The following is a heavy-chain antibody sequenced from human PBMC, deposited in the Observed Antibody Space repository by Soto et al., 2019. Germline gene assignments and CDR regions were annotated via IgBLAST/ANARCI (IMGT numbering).Heavy chain of an antibody. D-gene: IGHD2-2*01. Sequence: PGGSLRLSCEASGFTFSSYAMSWVRQAPGKGLEWVANIKDDGTKTFYADSVRGRFTISRDNAKNSLYLQMNSLRAEDTAVYYCASLNWEVPATGPWGRGTLVTVSS. CDR3: ASLNWEVPATGP. V-gene: IGHV3-7*03. CDR1: GFTFSSYA. CDR2: IKDDGTKT. J-gene: IGHJ4*02.